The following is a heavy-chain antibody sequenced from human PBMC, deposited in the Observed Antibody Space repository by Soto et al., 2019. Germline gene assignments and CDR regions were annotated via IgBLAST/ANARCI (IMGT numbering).Heavy chain of an antibody. CDR3: ARGYSYGETYYYYYGMDV. D-gene: IGHD5-18*01. J-gene: IGHJ6*02. CDR2: FDPEDGNT. V-gene: IGHV1-24*01. Sequence: GASVKVSCKVSGYTLTELSMHWVRQAPGKGLEWMGGFDPEDGNTNYAQKLQGRVTMTTDTSTSTAYMELRSLRSDDTAVYYCARGYSYGETYYYYYGMDVWGQGTTVTVSS. CDR1: GYTLTELS.